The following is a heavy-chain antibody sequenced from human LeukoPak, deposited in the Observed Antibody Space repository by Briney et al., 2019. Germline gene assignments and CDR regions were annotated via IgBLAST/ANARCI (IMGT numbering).Heavy chain of an antibody. V-gene: IGHV1-2*02. Sequence: GASVKLSCKASGYTFSDYYMHWVRQAPGQGLEWMGWINPNSGATGCAQKFQGRVTMTRDTSISTVDMELNSLRSDDTAMYYCSRGSALNRAYSGYDPPFHYWGQGTLVAVSS. CDR2: INPNSGAT. J-gene: IGHJ4*02. D-gene: IGHD5-12*01. CDR1: GYTFSDYY. CDR3: SRGSALNRAYSGYDPPFHY.